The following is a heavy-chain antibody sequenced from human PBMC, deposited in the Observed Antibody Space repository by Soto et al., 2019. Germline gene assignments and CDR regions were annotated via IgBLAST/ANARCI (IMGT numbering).Heavy chain of an antibody. Sequence: XGSLRLSCAGSGFTFSHYAMSWVRQPPGKGLEWVSTVSGNGDDTYYADSVKGRFTISRENSKDTVYLQMNSLRAEDTAVYFCAKATYTEYYFYGLDVWGPGTAVTVSS. CDR2: VSGNGDDT. CDR3: AKATYTEYYFYGLDV. J-gene: IGHJ6*02. D-gene: IGHD5-12*01. CDR1: GFTFSHYA. V-gene: IGHV3-23*01.